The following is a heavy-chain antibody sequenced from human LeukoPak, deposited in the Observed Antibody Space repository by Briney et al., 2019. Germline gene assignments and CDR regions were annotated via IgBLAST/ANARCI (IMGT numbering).Heavy chain of an antibody. CDR2: IYYSGST. CDR1: GGSISSYY. D-gene: IGHD6-19*01. V-gene: IGHV4-59*08. J-gene: IGHJ4*02. Sequence: PSETLSLTCTVSGGSISSYYWSWLRQPPGKGLEWIGYIYYSGSTNYNPSLKSRVTISVDTSKNQFSLKLSSVTAADTAVYYCARLKGYSSGWYPSYYFDYWGQGTLVTVSS. CDR3: ARLKGYSSGWYPSYYFDY.